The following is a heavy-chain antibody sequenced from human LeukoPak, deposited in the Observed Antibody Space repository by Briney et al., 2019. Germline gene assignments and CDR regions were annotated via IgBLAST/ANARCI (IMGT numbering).Heavy chain of an antibody. CDR3: ARHEYYYDSWWFDP. CDR2: IYYSGST. D-gene: IGHD3-22*01. Sequence: SETLSLTCTVSGGSISSSSYYWGWIRQPPGKGLEWIGSIYYSGSTYYNPSLKSRVTISVDTSKNQFSLKLSSVTAADTAVYYCARHEYYYDSWWFDPWGQGTLVTVSS. V-gene: IGHV4-39*01. J-gene: IGHJ5*02. CDR1: GGSISSSSYY.